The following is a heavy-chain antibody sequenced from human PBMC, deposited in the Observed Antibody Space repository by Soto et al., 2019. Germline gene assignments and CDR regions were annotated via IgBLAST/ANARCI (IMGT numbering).Heavy chain of an antibody. CDR3: ARDPGGARGFDF. CDR1: GYPFTVFG. CDR2: MSPYNGHT. J-gene: IGHJ5*01. V-gene: IGHV1-18*01. Sequence: QVQLMQSGPEVKKPGASVKVSCKASGYPFTVFGISWVRQAPGQGPEWMGWMSPYNGHTNYAQKLQGRVTMTPDTSTSTAYMELRSLRSDDTAVYYCARDPGGARGFDFWGQGTLVTVSS. D-gene: IGHD3-10*01.